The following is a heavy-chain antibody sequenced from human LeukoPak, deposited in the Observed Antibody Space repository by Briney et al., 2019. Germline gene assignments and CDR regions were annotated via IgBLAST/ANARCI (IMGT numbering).Heavy chain of an antibody. CDR2: INHSGST. CDR1: GGSFSGYY. CDR3: AGVSPYCSSTSCRDY. Sequence: SETLSLTCAVYGGSFSGYYWSWIRQPPGKGLEWIGEINHSGSTNYNPSLKSRVTISVDTSKNQFSLKLSSVTAADTAVYYCAGVSPYCSSTSCRDYWGQGTLVTVSS. D-gene: IGHD2-2*01. J-gene: IGHJ4*02. V-gene: IGHV4-34*01.